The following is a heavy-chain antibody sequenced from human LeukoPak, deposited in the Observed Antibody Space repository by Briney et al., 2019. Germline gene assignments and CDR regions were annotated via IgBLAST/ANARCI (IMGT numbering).Heavy chain of an antibody. V-gene: IGHV3-7*03. D-gene: IGHD5-24*01. CDR2: IKQDGSEK. CDR1: GFTFSSYW. CDR3: AKDDAWLQYGN. Sequence: GGSLRLSCAAAGFTFSSYWMSWVRQAPGKGLEWVANIKQDGSEKYYVDSVKGRFTISRDNSKGTVYLQMNSLRPEDTAVYYCAKDDAWLQYGNWGRGTLVTVSS. J-gene: IGHJ4*02.